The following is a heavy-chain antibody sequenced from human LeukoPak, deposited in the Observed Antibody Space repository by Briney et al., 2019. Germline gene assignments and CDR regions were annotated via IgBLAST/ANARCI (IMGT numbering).Heavy chain of an antibody. CDR2: ISGSGVST. CDR1: GFTFTNYA. Sequence: QSGGSLRLSCAASGFTFTNYAMSWVRQAPGKGLEWVSAISGSGVSTYYADSVKGRFTISRDNSKNTLYLQMNSLRAEDTAVYYCAKDDHIAVAGTNYFDYWGQGTLVTVSS. CDR3: AKDDHIAVAGTNYFDY. J-gene: IGHJ4*02. V-gene: IGHV3-23*01. D-gene: IGHD6-19*01.